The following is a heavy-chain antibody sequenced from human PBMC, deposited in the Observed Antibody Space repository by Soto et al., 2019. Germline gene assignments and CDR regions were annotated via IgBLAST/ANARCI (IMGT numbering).Heavy chain of an antibody. CDR3: ARQIYDSDTGPNFQYYFDS. CDR1: GYSFAGYW. V-gene: IGHV5-10-1*01. J-gene: IGHJ4*02. CDR2: IDPRDSQT. Sequence: PGESLKISGKGSGYSFAGYWITWVRQKPGKGLEWMGRIDPRDSQTYYSPSFLGHVTISVTKSITTVFLQWSSLRASDTAMYYCARQIYDSDTGPNFQYYFDSWGQGTPVTVSS. D-gene: IGHD3-22*01.